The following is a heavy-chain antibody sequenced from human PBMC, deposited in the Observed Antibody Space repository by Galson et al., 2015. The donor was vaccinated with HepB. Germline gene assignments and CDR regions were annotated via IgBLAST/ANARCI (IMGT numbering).Heavy chain of an antibody. CDR3: ARRLLKYYFDY. CDR1: GYTFTDYY. V-gene: IGHV1-2*06. CDR2: INPNSGDT. Sequence: SVNVSCKASGYTFTDYYIHWVRQAPGQGLEWMGRINPNSGDTNYPQKFQGRVTMTRDTSISTAYMELSSLRSDDTAAYYCARRLLKYYFDYWGQGTLVTVSS. J-gene: IGHJ4*02.